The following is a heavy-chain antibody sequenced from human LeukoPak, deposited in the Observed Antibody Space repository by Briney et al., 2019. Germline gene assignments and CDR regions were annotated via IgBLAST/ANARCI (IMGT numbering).Heavy chain of an antibody. V-gene: IGHV3-7*01. Sequence: GGSLRLSCAASGFTFSSYWMSWVRQAPGKGLEWVANIKQGGGEKYYVDSVKGRFTISRDNAKNSLYLQMNSLRAEDTAVYYCARHDGDYSDYFDYWGQGTLVTVSS. CDR1: GFTFSSYW. CDR3: ARHDGDYSDYFDY. D-gene: IGHD4-17*01. CDR2: IKQGGGEK. J-gene: IGHJ4*02.